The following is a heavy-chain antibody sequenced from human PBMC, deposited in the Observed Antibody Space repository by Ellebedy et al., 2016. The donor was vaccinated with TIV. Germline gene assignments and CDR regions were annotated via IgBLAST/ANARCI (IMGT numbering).Heavy chain of an antibody. CDR3: ARAAAMTKVSSPSAY. D-gene: IGHD4-17*01. Sequence: AASVKVSCKASGYTFTSYYIHWMRQAPGQGLEWMGIMNANDGDTTYAQKFQGRVTMTRDTSTPTVYMELTNLRFEDTAVYYCARAAAMTKVSSPSAYWGQGTLVTVSS. V-gene: IGHV1-46*01. J-gene: IGHJ4*02. CDR2: MNANDGDT. CDR1: GYTFTSYY.